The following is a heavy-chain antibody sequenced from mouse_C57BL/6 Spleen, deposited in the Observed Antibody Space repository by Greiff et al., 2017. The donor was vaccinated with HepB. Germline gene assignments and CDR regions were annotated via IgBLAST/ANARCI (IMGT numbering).Heavy chain of an antibody. CDR1: GYTFTSYW. J-gene: IGHJ2*01. D-gene: IGHD2-2*01. CDR3: TKGSMVTYYCDY. V-gene: IGHV1-5*01. CDR2: IYPGNSDT. Sequence: EVQLQQSGTVLARPGASVKMSCKTSGYTFTSYWMHWVKQRPGQGLEWIGAIYPGNSDTSYNQKFKGKAQLTAVPSASTAYMELSSLTNEDSAVYYCTKGSMVTYYCDYWGQGTTLTVSS.